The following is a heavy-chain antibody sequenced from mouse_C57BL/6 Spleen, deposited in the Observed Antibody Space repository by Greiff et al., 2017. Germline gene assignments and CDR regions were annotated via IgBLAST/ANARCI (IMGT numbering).Heavy chain of an antibody. J-gene: IGHJ4*01. CDR2: IDPSDSYT. CDR3: ARSDYYGSSYHYYAKCY. D-gene: IGHD1-1*01. CDR1: GYTFTSYW. Sequence: QVQLQQPGAELVKPGSSVKLSCKASGYTFTSYWMQWVKQRPGQGLEWIGEIDPSDSYTNYNQKFKGKATLTVDTSSSTAYMQLSSLTSEDAAVYYCARSDYYGSSYHYYAKCYWGQVTSVTASS. V-gene: IGHV1-50*01.